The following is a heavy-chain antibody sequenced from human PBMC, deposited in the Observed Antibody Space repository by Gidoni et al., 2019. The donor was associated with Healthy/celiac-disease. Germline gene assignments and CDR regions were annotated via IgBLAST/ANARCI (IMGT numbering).Heavy chain of an antibody. CDR2: IYYSGST. CDR3: ARRIDPGVGATLRGSAREFDY. J-gene: IGHJ4*02. V-gene: IGHV4-39*01. CDR1: GGSISSSSYY. D-gene: IGHD1-26*01. Sequence: QLQLQESGPGLVKPSETLSLTCTVSGGSISSSSYYWGWIRQPPGKGLEWIGSIYYSGSTYYNPALKSRVTISVDTSKNQFSLKLSSVTAADTAVYYCARRIDPGVGATLRGSAREFDYWGQGTLVTVSS.